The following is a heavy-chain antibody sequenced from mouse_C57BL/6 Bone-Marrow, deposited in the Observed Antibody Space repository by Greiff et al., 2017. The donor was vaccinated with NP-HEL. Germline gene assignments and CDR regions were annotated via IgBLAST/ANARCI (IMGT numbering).Heavy chain of an antibody. CDR3: AREGRRVLLRSFWYFDV. J-gene: IGHJ1*03. CDR2: INYDGSST. V-gene: IGHV5-16*01. Sequence: EVKLVESEGGLVQPGSSMKLSCTASGFTFSDYYMAWVRQVPEKGLEWVANINYDGSSTYYLDSLKSRFIISRDNAKNILYLKMSSLKSEDTATYYCAREGRRVLLRSFWYFDVWGTGTTVTVSS. D-gene: IGHD1-1*01. CDR1: GFTFSDYY.